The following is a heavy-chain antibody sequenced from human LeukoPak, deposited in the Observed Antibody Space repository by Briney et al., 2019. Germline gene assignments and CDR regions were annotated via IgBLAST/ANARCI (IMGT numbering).Heavy chain of an antibody. V-gene: IGHV3-23*01. Sequence: PGGSLRLSCTASGFAFSAYAMTWVRHVPGKGLDWVSSLTANSDDTTYADSVRGRFTMSRDNSKNSLYLQMNNLRAEDTATYYCWRDPNGNYVGAFEFWGQGTLVTVSS. J-gene: IGHJ3*01. CDR2: LTANSDDT. CDR1: GFAFSAYA. CDR3: WRDPNGNYVGAFEF. D-gene: IGHD1-7*01.